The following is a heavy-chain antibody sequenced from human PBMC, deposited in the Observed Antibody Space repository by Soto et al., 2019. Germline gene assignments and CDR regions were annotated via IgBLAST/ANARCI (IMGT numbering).Heavy chain of an antibody. D-gene: IGHD2-21*02. J-gene: IGHJ4*02. CDR2: ISGSGGST. CDR1: GFAFVSYA. V-gene: IGHV3-23*01. CDR3: AKQPTIVVVTATPPFFDY. Sequence: PGGSLRLSCAASGFAFVSYAIIFFRHSPFKWLEWVSAISGSGGSTYYADSVKGRFTISRDNSKNTLYLQMNSLRAEDTAVYYCAKQPTIVVVTATPPFFDYWGQGTLVTVSS.